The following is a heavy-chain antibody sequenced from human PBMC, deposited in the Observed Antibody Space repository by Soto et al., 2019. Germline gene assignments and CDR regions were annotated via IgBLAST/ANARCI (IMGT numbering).Heavy chain of an antibody. D-gene: IGHD6-19*01. CDR3: PRPYSSGWFLVTS. CDR1: GYTFTSFD. CDR2: MNPNSGTT. V-gene: IGHV1-8*01. J-gene: IGHJ5*02. Sequence: QVQLVQSGAEVKKPGASVKVSCKASGYTFTSFDIHWVRQATGQGLEWMGWMNPNSGTTNYALKFQDRVTMSMNTSISPGYVVVSRLRSEDTAVYYWPRPYSSGWFLVTSWCQGNLVTVSS.